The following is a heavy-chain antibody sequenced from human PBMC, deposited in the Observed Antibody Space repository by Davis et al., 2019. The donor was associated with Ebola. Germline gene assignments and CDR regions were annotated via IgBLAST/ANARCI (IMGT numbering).Heavy chain of an antibody. V-gene: IGHV3-23*01. CDR3: AKETKLGTSY. CDR2: ISGSGGST. Sequence: GESLKISCAASGFSFTKYPLAWVRQAPGKGLEWVSAISGSGGSTYYADSVKGRFTISRDNSKNTLYLQMNSLRAEDTAVYYCAKETKLGTSYWGQGTLVTVSS. J-gene: IGHJ4*02. D-gene: IGHD3-16*01. CDR1: GFSFTKYP.